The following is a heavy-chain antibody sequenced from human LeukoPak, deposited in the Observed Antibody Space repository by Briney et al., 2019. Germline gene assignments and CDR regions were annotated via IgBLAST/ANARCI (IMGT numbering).Heavy chain of an antibody. J-gene: IGHJ4*02. D-gene: IGHD1-26*01. CDR3: ARHFEPAYSGTYFGY. CDR2: IYYSGST. Sequence: KPSETLSLTCTVSGASIISYYWSWIRQPPGKGLEWIGYIYYSGSTNYNPSLKSRVTISVDTSKNQFSLKLSSVTAADTAVYYCARHFEPAYSGTYFGYWGQGTLVTVSS. V-gene: IGHV4-59*08. CDR1: GASIISYY.